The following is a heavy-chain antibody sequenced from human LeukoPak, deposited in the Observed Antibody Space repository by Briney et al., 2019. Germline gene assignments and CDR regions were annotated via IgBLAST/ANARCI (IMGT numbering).Heavy chain of an antibody. V-gene: IGHV3-30*18. CDR2: ISYEGSNK. J-gene: IGHJ5*02. CDR3: AKDRPYMSSWYGCSTP. D-gene: IGHD2-2*01. Sequence: GGTLRLSCAASGFTFSSYGMHGVPQAPGKGLEWVVVISYEGSNKYSADSVRGRFTISRDNSKNTLYLQMHSLRVEDTAVYYCAKDRPYMSSWYGCSTPWGQGTLVTVSS. CDR1: GFTFSSYG.